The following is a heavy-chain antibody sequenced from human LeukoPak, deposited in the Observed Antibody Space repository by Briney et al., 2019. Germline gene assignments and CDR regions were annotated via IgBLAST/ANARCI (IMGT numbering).Heavy chain of an antibody. V-gene: IGHV3-66*02. J-gene: IGHJ4*02. CDR1: GFTVSSNY. D-gene: IGHD6-19*01. CDR2: IYSGGST. Sequence: GGSLRLSCAASGFTVSSNYMSWVRQGPGKGLEWVSVIYSGGSTYYADSVRGRFTISRDNSKNTLYLQMNSLRAEDTAVYYCAREAVAGSIDYWGQGTLVTVSS. CDR3: AREAVAGSIDY.